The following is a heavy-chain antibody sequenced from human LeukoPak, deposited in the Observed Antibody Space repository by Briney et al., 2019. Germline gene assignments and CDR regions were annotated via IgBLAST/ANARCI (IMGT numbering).Heavy chain of an antibody. CDR3: ARVAFDAFDI. CDR1: GGSISSYY. J-gene: IGHJ3*02. V-gene: IGHV4-59*01. CDR2: IYYSGST. D-gene: IGHD3-3*02. Sequence: PSETLSLTCTVSGGSISSYYWSWIRQPPGKGLEWIGYIYYSGSTNYNPSLKSRVTISVDTSKNQFSLKLSSVTAADTAVYYRARVAFDAFDIWGQGTMVTVSS.